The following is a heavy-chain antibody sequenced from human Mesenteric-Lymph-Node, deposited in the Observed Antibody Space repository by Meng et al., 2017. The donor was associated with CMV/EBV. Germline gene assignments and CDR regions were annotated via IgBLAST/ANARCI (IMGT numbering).Heavy chain of an antibody. CDR3: ARGGYCSSTSCYSGNAFDI. V-gene: IGHV4-59*01. D-gene: IGHD2-2*02. Sequence: SETLSLTCSVSGDSIKSSYWAWIRQPPGKTLEWIGDIHHIGNTNYNPSLKSRVTMSVDTSRNQFSLKMTSVTAADTAVYYCARGGYCSSTSCYSGNAFDIWGQGTMVTVSS. J-gene: IGHJ3*02. CDR2: IHHIGNT. CDR1: GDSIKSSY.